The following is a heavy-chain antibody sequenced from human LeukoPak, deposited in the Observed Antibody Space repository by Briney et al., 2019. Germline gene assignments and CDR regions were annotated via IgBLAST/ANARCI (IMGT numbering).Heavy chain of an antibody. CDR3: ARGRRIVVLPGRGFFDL. CDR1: GYSISSGYY. CDR2: IYHSGST. V-gene: IGHV4-38-2*02. J-gene: IGHJ2*01. D-gene: IGHD4/OR15-4a*01. Sequence: SETLSLTCTVSGYSISSGYYWGWIRQPPEKGLEWIGSIYHSGSTYYNPSLKSRVTISVDTSKNQFSLKLSSVTAADTAVYYCARGRRIVVLPGRGFFDLWGRGTLVTVSS.